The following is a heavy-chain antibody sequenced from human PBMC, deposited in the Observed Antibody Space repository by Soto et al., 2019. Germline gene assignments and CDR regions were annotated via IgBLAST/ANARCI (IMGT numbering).Heavy chain of an antibody. CDR2: IYYSGCT. CDR1: GGSICSGGYY. V-gene: IGHV4-31*03. D-gene: IGHD3-9*01. Sequence: SELLSHTCTVSGGSICSGGYYWSWISQHPGKGLEWIGYIYYSGCTYYNPSLKSRVTISVDTSKNQFSLKLSSVTAADTAVYYCAITYYDILTGYFDAFDIWGQGTMVTVSS. J-gene: IGHJ3*02. CDR3: AITYYDILTGYFDAFDI.